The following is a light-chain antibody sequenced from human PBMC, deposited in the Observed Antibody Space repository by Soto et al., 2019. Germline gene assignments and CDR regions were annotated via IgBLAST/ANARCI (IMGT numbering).Light chain of an antibody. CDR1: SSNIGSNT. J-gene: IGLJ1*01. CDR2: NSN. V-gene: IGLV1-44*01. Sequence: QSVLTQPPSASGTPGQRVTISCSGSSSNIGSNTVNWYQQLPGTAPKLLIYNSNQRPSGVPDRFSGSKSGTSASLAISGLKSEDEADYYCAAWDDSLNGNVFGTGTKLTVL. CDR3: AAWDDSLNGNV.